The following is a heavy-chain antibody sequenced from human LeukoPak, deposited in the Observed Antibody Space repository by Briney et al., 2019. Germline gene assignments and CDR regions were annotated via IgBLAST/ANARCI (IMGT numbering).Heavy chain of an antibody. CDR3: ARVAGGSYHFDY. V-gene: IGHV3-21*01. CDR1: GFAFSTYS. CDR2: ITSTSAYI. J-gene: IGHJ4*02. Sequence: PGGSLRVSCAASGFAFSTYSMNWVRQAPGKGLEWVSSITSTSAYIYYADSVKGRFTISRDNAKNSLYLQMNSLRAEDMAVYYCARVAGGSYHFDYWGQGALVTVSS. D-gene: IGHD1-26*01.